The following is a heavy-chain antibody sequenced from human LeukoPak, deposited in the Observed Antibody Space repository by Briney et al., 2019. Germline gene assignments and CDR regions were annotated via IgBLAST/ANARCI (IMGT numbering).Heavy chain of an antibody. CDR3: ARVPRSSYDRNGNYFLDF. CDR1: GYTFTSYY. D-gene: IGHD3-22*01. V-gene: IGHV1-2*02. Sequence: GASVKVCCKASGYTFTSYYMHWVRQAPGLGLEWMAWLNPLTGATNYAQNFQGRVTVTGDTSISTVYMELNWLKYDDTAVYYCARVPRSSYDRNGNYFLDFWGQGTLVTVSS. J-gene: IGHJ4*02. CDR2: LNPLTGAT.